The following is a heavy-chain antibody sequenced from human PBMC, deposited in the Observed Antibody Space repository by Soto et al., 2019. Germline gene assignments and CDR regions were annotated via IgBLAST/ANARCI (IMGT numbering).Heavy chain of an antibody. CDR3: ARDQSNYAGHYYYYGMDV. CDR1: GFTFSSYS. CDR2: ISSSSSYI. D-gene: IGHD4-4*01. Sequence: VGSLRLSCAASGFTFSSYSMNWVRQAPGKGLEWVSSISSSSSYIYYADSVKGRFTISRDNAKNSLYLQMNSLRAEDTAVYYCARDQSNYAGHYYYYGMDVWGQGTTVTVSS. V-gene: IGHV3-21*01. J-gene: IGHJ6*02.